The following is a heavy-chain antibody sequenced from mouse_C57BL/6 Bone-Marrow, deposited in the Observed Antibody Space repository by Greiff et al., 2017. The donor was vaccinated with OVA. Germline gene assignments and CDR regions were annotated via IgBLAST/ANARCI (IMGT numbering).Heavy chain of an antibody. CDR2: INPGSGGT. J-gene: IGHJ2*01. CDR3: ARWLRYQYYFDY. V-gene: IGHV1-54*01. CDR1: GYAFTNYL. Sequence: QVQLKESGAELVRPGTSVKVSCKASGYAFTNYLIEWVKQRPGQGLEWIGEINPGSGGTNYNEKFKGKATLTADKSSSTAYMQLSSLTSEDSAVYFCARWLRYQYYFDYWGQGTTLTVSS. D-gene: IGHD1-1*01.